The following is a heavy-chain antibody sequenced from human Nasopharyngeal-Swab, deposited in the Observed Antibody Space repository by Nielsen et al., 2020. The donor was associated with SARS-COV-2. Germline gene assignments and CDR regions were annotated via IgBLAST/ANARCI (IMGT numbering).Heavy chain of an antibody. V-gene: IGHV3-21*01. CDR2: IGRYGTDI. CDR1: GFTFRDYS. Sequence: GGSLRLSCAASGFTFRDYSMNWVRQAPGKGLEWVSSIGRYGTDIFHADSVKGRFSVFRDAANKSIYLQIRSLRAEDTAVYYCARGMVFGVANGMDVWGQGTTVTVSS. J-gene: IGHJ6*02. CDR3: ARGMVFGVANGMDV. D-gene: IGHD3-3*01.